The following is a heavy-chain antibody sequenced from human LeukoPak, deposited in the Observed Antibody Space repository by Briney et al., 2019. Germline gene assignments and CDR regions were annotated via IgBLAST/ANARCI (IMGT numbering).Heavy chain of an antibody. Sequence: GGSLRLSCAASGFTFSSYEMTWVRQAPGKGLEYISYISNSGHNVYNADSVKGRFTISRDNAKSSLYLQVDSLRAEDTAVYYCARDQGKYSHGQLDYWGQGILVTVSA. J-gene: IGHJ4*02. CDR3: ARDQGKYSHGQLDY. V-gene: IGHV3-48*03. CDR2: ISNSGHNV. CDR1: GFTFSSYE. D-gene: IGHD5-18*01.